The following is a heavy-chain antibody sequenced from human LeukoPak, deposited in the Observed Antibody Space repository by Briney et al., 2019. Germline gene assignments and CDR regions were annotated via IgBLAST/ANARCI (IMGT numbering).Heavy chain of an antibody. D-gene: IGHD4-11*01. CDR2: IYTSGST. Sequence: SETLSLTCAVYGGSFSGYYWSWIRQPAGKGLEWIGRIYTSGSTNNNPSLKSRVTISVDTSKNQVSLKLSSVTAADTAVYYCAREKGDYSDYSYYYYYMDVWGKGTTVTISS. J-gene: IGHJ6*03. V-gene: IGHV4-4*07. CDR1: GGSFSGYY. CDR3: AREKGDYSDYSYYYYYMDV.